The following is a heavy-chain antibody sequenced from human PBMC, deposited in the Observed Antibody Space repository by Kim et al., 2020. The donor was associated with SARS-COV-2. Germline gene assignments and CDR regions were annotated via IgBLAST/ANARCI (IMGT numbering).Heavy chain of an antibody. D-gene: IGHD1-26*01. CDR2: ISSSSSYI. J-gene: IGHJ6*02. CDR1: GFTFSSYS. Sequence: GGSLRLSCAASGFTFSSYSMNWVRQAPGKGLEWVSSISSSSSYIYYADSVKGRFTISRDNAKNSLYLQMNSLRAEDTAVYYCARDLLGGWENTGDVYYYGMDVWGQGTTVTVSS. V-gene: IGHV3-21*01. CDR3: ARDLLGGWENTGDVYYYGMDV.